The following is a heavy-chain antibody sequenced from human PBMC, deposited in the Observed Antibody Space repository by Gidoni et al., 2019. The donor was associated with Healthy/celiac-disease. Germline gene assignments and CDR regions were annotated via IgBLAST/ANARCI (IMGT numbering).Heavy chain of an antibody. Sequence: EVQLLESGGGLVQHGGSLRLSCAASGFTFSRDAMTWVRQAPGKGLEWVSAISGSGDTTYYADSVKGRFTISRDISKNTLFLHMNSLRAEDTAVYYCTRPGSAWYFHYWGQGTLVTVSS. V-gene: IGHV3-23*01. J-gene: IGHJ4*02. CDR2: ISGSGDTT. CDR1: GFTFSRDA. CDR3: TRPGSAWYFHY. D-gene: IGHD6-19*01.